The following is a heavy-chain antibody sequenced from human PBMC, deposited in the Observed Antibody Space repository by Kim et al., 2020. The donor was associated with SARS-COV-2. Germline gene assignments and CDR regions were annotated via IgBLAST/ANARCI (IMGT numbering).Heavy chain of an antibody. J-gene: IGHJ6*02. Sequence: ASVKVSCKASGYTFTSYAMNWVRQAPGQGLEWMGWINTNTGNPTYAQGFTGRFVFSLDTSVSTAYLQISSLKAEDTAVYYCARAIITRGYCTNGVCKHYYGMDVWGQGTTVTVSS. CDR2: INTNTGNP. CDR3: ARAIITRGYCTNGVCKHYYGMDV. CDR1: GYTFTSYA. V-gene: IGHV7-4-1*02. D-gene: IGHD2-8*01.